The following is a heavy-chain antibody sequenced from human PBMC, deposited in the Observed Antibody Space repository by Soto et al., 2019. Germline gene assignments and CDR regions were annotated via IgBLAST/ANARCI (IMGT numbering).Heavy chain of an antibody. J-gene: IGHJ4*02. CDR3: ARGGMVIITTATAFVY. V-gene: IGHV4-4*07. CDR1: GGSISPYY. D-gene: IGHD3-9*01. CDR2: IYASGGT. Sequence: QVQLQESGPGLVKPSETLSLTCTVSGGSISPYYWSWIREPAGKGLEWIGRIYASGGTNYNSSLKGRVTVSVTTSKNQFSLKLSSVTAADTAVYYCARGGMVIITTATAFVYWGQGPLVTVSS.